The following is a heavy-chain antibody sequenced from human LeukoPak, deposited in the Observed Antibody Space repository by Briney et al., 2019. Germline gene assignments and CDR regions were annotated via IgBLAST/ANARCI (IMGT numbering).Heavy chain of an antibody. V-gene: IGHV1-69*13. D-gene: IGHD5-18*01. CDR3: ARVAGYSYGLWAFDI. J-gene: IGHJ3*02. CDR2: IIPIFGTA. CDR1: GGTFSSYA. Sequence: SVKVSCKASGGTFSSYAISWVRQAPGQGLEWMGGIIPIFGTANYAQKFQGRVTITADESTSTAYMELSSLRSEDTAVYYCARVAGYSYGLWAFDIWGQGTMVTVSS.